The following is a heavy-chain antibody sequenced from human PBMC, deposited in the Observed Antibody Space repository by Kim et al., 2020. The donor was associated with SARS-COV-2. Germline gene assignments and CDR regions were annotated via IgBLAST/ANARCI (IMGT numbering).Heavy chain of an antibody. CDR3: ARVEAVGFHMDV. Sequence: GGSLRLSCAASGFTVSSNYMSWVRQAPGKGLEWVSVIYSGGSTYYADSVKGRFTISRDNSKNTLYLQMNSLRAEDTAVYYCARVEAVGFHMDVWGQGTTVTVSS. V-gene: IGHV3-53*01. J-gene: IGHJ6*02. D-gene: IGHD6-19*01. CDR2: IYSGGST. CDR1: GFTVSSNY.